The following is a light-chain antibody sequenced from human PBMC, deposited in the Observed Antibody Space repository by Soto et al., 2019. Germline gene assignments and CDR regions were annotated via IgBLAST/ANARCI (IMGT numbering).Light chain of an antibody. J-gene: IGLJ1*01. CDR1: NLEHKY. CDR2: QDT. V-gene: IGLV3-1*01. CDR3: QTWHSSTENV. Sequence: SYELTQPPSVSVSPGQTASLTCSGDNLEHKYSCWYQQKPGQSPMLVIYQDTQRPSGIPERFSGSKSGNTATLTISGTQATDEADYYCQTWHSSTENVFGTGTKLTVL.